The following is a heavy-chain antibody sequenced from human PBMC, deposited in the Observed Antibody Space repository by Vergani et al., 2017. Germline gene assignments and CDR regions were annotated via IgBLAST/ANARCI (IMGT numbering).Heavy chain of an antibody. D-gene: IGHD2-2*01. CDR2: IIPILGIA. CDR3: ALAESSTSCINSGCITPETGSWFDP. J-gene: IGHJ5*02. CDR1: GGTFSSYT. V-gene: IGHV1-69*02. Sequence: QVQLVQSGAEVKKPGSSVKVSCKASGGTFSSYTISWVRQAPGQGLEWMGRIIPILGIANYAQKFQGRVTITADKSTSTAYMELSSLRSEDTAMYYCALAESSTSCINSGCITPETGSWFDPWGQGTLVTVSS.